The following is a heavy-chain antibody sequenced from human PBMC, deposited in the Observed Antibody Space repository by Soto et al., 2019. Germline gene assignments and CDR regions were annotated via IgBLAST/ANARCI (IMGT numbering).Heavy chain of an antibody. D-gene: IGHD3-22*01. CDR1: GGSISSYY. Sequence: QVQLQESGPGLVKPSETLSLTCTVSGGSISSYYWSWIRQPPGKGLEWIGYIYYSGSTNYNPSLTSRVTISVDTSKNQFSLKLSSVTAADTAVYYCARDRCGYPIGNAFDIWGQGTMVTVSS. J-gene: IGHJ3*02. CDR3: ARDRCGYPIGNAFDI. V-gene: IGHV4-59*01. CDR2: IYYSGST.